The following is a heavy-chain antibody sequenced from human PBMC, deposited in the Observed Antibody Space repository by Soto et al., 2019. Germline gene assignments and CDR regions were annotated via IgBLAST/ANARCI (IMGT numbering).Heavy chain of an antibody. CDR3: EGRGYSGYDSIYYYGMDV. CDR2: IIPIFGTA. CDR1: GGTFSSYA. J-gene: IGHJ6*02. V-gene: IGHV1-69*01. D-gene: IGHD5-12*01. Sequence: QVQLVQSGAEVKKPGSSVKVSCKASGGTFSSYAISWVRQAPGQGLEWMGGIIPIFGTANYAQKFQGRVTITADESTSTAYMELSSLRSEDTAVYYCEGRGYSGYDSIYYYGMDVWGQGTTVTVSS.